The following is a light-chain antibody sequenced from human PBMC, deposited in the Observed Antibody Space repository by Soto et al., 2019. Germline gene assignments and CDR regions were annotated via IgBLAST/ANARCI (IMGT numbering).Light chain of an antibody. CDR1: QSVSSY. Sequence: EIVLTQSLATLSLSPGESATLSCRASQSVSSYLAWYQQRPGQAPRLLIYDTSNRATGIPARFSGSGSGTDFTLTISSLEPEDFAVYYCQQRSNWPLITFGQGTRLEIK. CDR3: QQRSNWPLIT. V-gene: IGKV3-11*01. J-gene: IGKJ5*01. CDR2: DTS.